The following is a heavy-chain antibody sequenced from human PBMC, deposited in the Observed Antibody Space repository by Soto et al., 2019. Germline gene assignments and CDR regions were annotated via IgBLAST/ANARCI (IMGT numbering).Heavy chain of an antibody. Sequence: SETLSLTCAVYGESFSGYYWSWIRQPPGKGLEWIGEINHSGSTNYNPSLKSRVTISVDTSKNQFSLKLSSVTAADTAVYYCARSYRIVVVVAAILNWFDPWGQGTLVTVSS. CDR3: ARSYRIVVVVAAILNWFDP. CDR1: GESFSGYY. D-gene: IGHD2-15*01. J-gene: IGHJ5*02. CDR2: INHSGST. V-gene: IGHV4-34*01.